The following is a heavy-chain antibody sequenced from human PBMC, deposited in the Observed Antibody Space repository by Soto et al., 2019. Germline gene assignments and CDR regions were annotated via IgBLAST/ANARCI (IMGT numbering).Heavy chain of an antibody. V-gene: IGHV3-33*01. Sequence: QVQLVESGGGVVQPGRSLRLSCAASGFTFSSYGMHWVRQAPGKGLEWVAVIWYDGSNKYYADSVKGRFTISRDNSKNTLYLLMNSLRAEDTAVYYCARDRAYSGSYLDYWGQGTLVTVSS. CDR1: GFTFSSYG. J-gene: IGHJ4*02. CDR3: ARDRAYSGSYLDY. D-gene: IGHD1-26*01. CDR2: IWYDGSNK.